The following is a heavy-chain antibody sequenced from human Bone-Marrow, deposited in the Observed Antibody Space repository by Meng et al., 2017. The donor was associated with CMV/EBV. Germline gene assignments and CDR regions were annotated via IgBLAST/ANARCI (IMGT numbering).Heavy chain of an antibody. CDR3: AREIREGDIDY. CDR2: VSGYNGKT. J-gene: IGHJ4*02. CDR1: GYTFNAYG. Sequence: ASVKVSCKTSGYTFNAYGINWVRQAPGQGLEWLGWVSGYNGKTDYAQKFQGRVTMTTDTSTSTAYMELRSLRSDDTAVYYCAREIREGDIDYWGQGTLVTVSS. V-gene: IGHV1-18*01. D-gene: IGHD1-26*01.